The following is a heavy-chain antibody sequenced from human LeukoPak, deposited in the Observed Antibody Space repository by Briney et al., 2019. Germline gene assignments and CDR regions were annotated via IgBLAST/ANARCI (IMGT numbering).Heavy chain of an antibody. CDR1: GFTFSSYA. J-gene: IGHJ4*02. CDR3: ARGREQWLADY. CDR2: ISYDGSNK. D-gene: IGHD6-19*01. V-gene: IGHV3-30-3*01. Sequence: PGRSLRLSCAASGFTFSSYAMHWVRQAPGKGLEWVAVISYDGSNKYYADSVKGRFTISRDNSKNTLYLQMNSLRAEDTAVYYCARGREQWLADYWGQGTLVTVSS.